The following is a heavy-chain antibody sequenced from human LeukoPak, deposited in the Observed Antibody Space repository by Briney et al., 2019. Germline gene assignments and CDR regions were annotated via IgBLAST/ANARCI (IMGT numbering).Heavy chain of an antibody. CDR1: GGTFSSYA. CDR3: AVIVVVPAATSTNWFDP. V-gene: IGHV1-69*13. Sequence: VASVKVSSKDPGGTFSSYAISWVRQAPGQGLEWMGGIIPIFGTANYAQKLQGRVTITADESTSTAYMELSSLRSEDTAVYYCAVIVVVPAATSTNWFDPWGQGTLVTVSS. D-gene: IGHD2-2*01. CDR2: IIPIFGTA. J-gene: IGHJ5*02.